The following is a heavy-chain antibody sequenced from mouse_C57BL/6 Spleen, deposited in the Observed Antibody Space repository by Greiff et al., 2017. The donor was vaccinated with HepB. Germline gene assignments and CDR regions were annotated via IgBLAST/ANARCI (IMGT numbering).Heavy chain of an antibody. V-gene: IGHV1-78*01. CDR1: GYTFTDHT. J-gene: IGHJ1*03. CDR2: IYPRDGST. CDR3: AREGPLYYGSSYWYFDV. D-gene: IGHD1-1*01. Sequence: QVQLQQSAAELVKPGASVKISCKVSGYTFTDHTIHWMKQRPEQGLEWIGYIYPRDGSTKYNEKFKGKATLTADKSSSTAYMQLNSLTSEDSAVYFCAREGPLYYGSSYWYFDVWGTGTTVTVSS.